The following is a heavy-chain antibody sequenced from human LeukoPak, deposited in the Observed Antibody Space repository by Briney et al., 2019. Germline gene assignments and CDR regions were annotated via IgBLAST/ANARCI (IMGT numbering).Heavy chain of an antibody. Sequence: GGSLRLSCAASGFTFSSYSMNWVRQAPGKVLEWVPSISSSSSYLYSADSVKGRFTISRDNAKHSLYLQMNSLRAEDTAVYYCAREGDILTGYSPGGYWGQGTLVTVSS. CDR3: AREGDILTGYSPGGY. CDR2: ISSSSSYL. D-gene: IGHD3-9*01. CDR1: GFTFSSYS. J-gene: IGHJ4*02. V-gene: IGHV3-21*01.